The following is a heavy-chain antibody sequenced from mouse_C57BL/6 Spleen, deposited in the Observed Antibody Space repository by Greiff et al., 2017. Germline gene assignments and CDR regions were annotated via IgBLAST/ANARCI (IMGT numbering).Heavy chain of an antibody. V-gene: IGHV1-26*01. CDR1: GYTFTDYY. J-gene: IGHJ1*03. CDR3: ARGGYGNYPYFDV. D-gene: IGHD2-1*01. CDR2: INPNNGGT. Sequence: EVQLQQSGPELVKPGASVKISCKASGYTFTDYYMNWVKQSHGKSLEWIGDINPNNGGTSYNQKFKGKATLTVDKSSSTAYMELRSLTSEDSAVYYCARGGYGNYPYFDVWGTGTTVTVSS.